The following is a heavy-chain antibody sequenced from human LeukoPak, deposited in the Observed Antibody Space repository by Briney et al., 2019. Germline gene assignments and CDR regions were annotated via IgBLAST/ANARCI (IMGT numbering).Heavy chain of an antibody. V-gene: IGHV4-59*01. J-gene: IGHJ4*02. CDR1: DGSISPYY. D-gene: IGHD4-23*01. CDR3: ARDWVDYGGPFDY. CDR2: IYHSGST. Sequence: SETLSLTCTVADGSISPYYWSWIRQPPGKGLEWLGYIYHSGSTTYNPSLKSRVTISLDTSKNQISLNLSSVTAADTAVYYCARDWVDYGGPFDYWGQGTLVTVSS.